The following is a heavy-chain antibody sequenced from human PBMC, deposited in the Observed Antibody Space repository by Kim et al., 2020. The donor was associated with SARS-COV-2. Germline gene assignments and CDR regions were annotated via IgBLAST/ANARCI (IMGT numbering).Heavy chain of an antibody. D-gene: IGHD3-10*01. CDR2: IDNGGTST. Sequence: GGSLRLSCAASGFTFSSFAMSWVRQAPGKGLEWGSLIDNGGTSTFYADSVKGRFTISGDNSKNTVYLQMNTLRAEDTAVYYCAKASGSGTYAFDIWGQGT. CDR3: AKASGSGTYAFDI. V-gene: IGHV3-23*03. J-gene: IGHJ3*02. CDR1: GFTFSSFA.